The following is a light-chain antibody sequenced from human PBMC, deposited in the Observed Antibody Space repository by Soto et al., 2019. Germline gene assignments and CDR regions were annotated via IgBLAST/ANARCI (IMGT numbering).Light chain of an antibody. J-gene: IGLJ1*01. CDR1: SSNIGAGYD. CDR2: GNS. CDR3: QSYDSSRYV. V-gene: IGLV1-40*01. Sequence: QLVLTQPPSVSGAPGQRVTIPCTGSSSNIGAGYDVHWYQQLPGTAPKLLIYGNSNRPSGVPDRFSGSKSGTSASLAITGLQAEDEADYYCQSYDSSRYVFGTGTKLTVL.